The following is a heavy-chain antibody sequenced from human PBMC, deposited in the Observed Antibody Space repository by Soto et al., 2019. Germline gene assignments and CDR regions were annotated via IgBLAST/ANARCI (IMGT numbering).Heavy chain of an antibody. J-gene: IGHJ4*02. CDR1: GGSFSGYY. CDR3: ARGGFGSGSYYKTRSFDY. D-gene: IGHD3-10*01. V-gene: IGHV4-34*01. Sequence: PSETLSLTCAVYGGSFSGYYWSWIRQPPGKGLEWIGEINHSGSTNYNPSLKSRVTISVDTSKNQFSLKLSSVTAADTAVYYCARGGFGSGSYYKTRSFDYWGQATLVTVPS. CDR2: INHSGST.